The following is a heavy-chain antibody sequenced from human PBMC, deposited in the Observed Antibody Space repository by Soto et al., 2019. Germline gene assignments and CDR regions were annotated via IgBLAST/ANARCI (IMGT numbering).Heavy chain of an antibody. D-gene: IGHD6-13*01. CDR3: ARGLVGSSSWYRNYYYYMDV. J-gene: IGHJ6*03. V-gene: IGHV4-34*01. Sequence: SETLSLTCAVYGGSFSGYYWSWIRQPPGKGLEWIGEINHSGSTNYNPSLKSRVTISVDTSKNQFSLKLSSVTAADTAVYYCARGLVGSSSWYRNYYYYMDVWGKGTTVTV. CDR2: INHSGST. CDR1: GGSFSGYY.